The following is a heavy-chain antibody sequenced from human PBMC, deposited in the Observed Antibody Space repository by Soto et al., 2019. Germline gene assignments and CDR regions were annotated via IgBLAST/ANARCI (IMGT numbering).Heavy chain of an antibody. CDR3: ARAPGGFTVATYFFDY. D-gene: IGHD3-16*01. J-gene: IGHJ4*02. CDR2: IDWDDDK. Sequence: SAHALVKPTQKITLTSTFSEFSLCRQGLRVSCIRQPPGKALEWLARIDWDDDKFYSPSLRTRLTISKDTSNNQVVLTMTNVVPKDTATYFCARAPGGFTVATYFFDYWSPGTLVTVS. CDR1: EFSLCRQGLR. V-gene: IGHV2-70*04.